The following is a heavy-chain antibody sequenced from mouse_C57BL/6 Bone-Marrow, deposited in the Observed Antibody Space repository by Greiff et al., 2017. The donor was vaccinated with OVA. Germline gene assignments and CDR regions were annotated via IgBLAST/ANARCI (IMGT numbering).Heavy chain of an antibody. CDR1: GFNIKDDY. V-gene: IGHV14-4*01. J-gene: IGHJ4*01. Sequence: EVKLVESGAELVRPGASVKLSCTASGFNIKDDYMHWVKQRPEQGLEWIGWIDPENGDTEYASKFQGKATITADTSSNTAYLQLSSLTSEDTAVYYCTTRHYKYYAMDYWGQGTSVTVSS. CDR3: TTRHYKYYAMDY. CDR2: IDPENGDT. D-gene: IGHD2-12*01.